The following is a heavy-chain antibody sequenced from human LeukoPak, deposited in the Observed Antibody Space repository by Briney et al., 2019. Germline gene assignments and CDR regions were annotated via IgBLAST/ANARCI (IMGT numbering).Heavy chain of an antibody. J-gene: IGHJ4*02. CDR2: IYPGDSDT. V-gene: IGHV5-51*01. D-gene: IGHD3-16*02. Sequence: GESLKISCKGSGYSLKNYWIAWVRQMPGKGLEWMGIIYPGDSDTRYSPSFRGQISISADKSISTAYLQWSSLKASDTAMYYCARHSDYVWGSYRPIRYWGQGTLVTVSS. CDR1: GYSLKNYW. CDR3: ARHSDYVWGSYRPIRY.